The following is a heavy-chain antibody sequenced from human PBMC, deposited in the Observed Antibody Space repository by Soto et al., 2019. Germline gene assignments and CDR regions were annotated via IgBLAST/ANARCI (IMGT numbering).Heavy chain of an antibody. D-gene: IGHD2-2*01. J-gene: IGHJ4*02. V-gene: IGHV3-23*01. Sequence: PGGSLRLSCATSGFTFSNFAMSWVRQAPGKGLEWVSAISGSGGSTYYADSVQCRFTISRDNSKNTLYLQMNSLRVEDTAVYYCAKVYSSTWYPGYWGQGALVTVSS. CDR2: ISGSGGST. CDR3: AKVYSSTWYPGY. CDR1: GFTFSNFA.